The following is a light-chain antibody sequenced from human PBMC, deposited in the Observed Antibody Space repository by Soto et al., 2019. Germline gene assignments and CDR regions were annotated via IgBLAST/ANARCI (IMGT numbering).Light chain of an antibody. CDR2: EVS. V-gene: IGLV2-14*01. J-gene: IGLJ1*01. CDR3: NSYGRTSTRYV. Sequence: QSALTQPASVSGSPGQSITISCTGTSSDVGGYNYVSWYQQHPGKAPKLMIYEVSNRPSGVSNRFSGSKSGNTASLTISGLQAEDEADYFCNSYGRTSTRYVFATGTKLTVL. CDR1: SSDVGGYNY.